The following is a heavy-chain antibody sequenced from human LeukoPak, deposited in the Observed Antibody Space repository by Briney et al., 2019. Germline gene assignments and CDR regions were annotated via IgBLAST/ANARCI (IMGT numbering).Heavy chain of an antibody. CDR1: GGTFSSYA. J-gene: IGHJ6*03. D-gene: IGHD3-10*01. CDR3: ARTRITMVRGVIMELYHYYMDV. CDR2: IIPIFGTA. V-gene: IGHV1-69*06. Sequence: WVKVSCKASGGTFSSYAISWVRQAPGQGLEWMGAIIPIFGTANYAQKFQGRVTITADKSTSTAYMELSSLRSEDTAVYYCARTRITMVRGVIMELYHYYMDVWGKGTTVTVSS.